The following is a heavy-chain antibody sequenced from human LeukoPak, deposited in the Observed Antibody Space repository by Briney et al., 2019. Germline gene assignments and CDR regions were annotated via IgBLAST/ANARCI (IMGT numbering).Heavy chain of an antibody. V-gene: IGHV4-4*07. CDR1: GGSISSYY. J-gene: IGHJ4*02. CDR3: ARTSARGAQFDY. CDR2: IYSSGST. Sequence: SETLSLTCTVSGGSISSYYWSWIRQPAGKGLEWIGRIYSSGSTNYNPSLKTRVTMSLDTSKNQFSLNLTTVTAADTAVYYCARTSARGAQFDYWGQGTLVTVSS. D-gene: IGHD3-10*01.